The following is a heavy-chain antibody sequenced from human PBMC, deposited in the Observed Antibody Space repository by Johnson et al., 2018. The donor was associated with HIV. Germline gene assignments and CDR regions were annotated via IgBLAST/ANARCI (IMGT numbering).Heavy chain of an antibody. CDR1: GFTFSSYA. CDR2: ISWNSGSI. D-gene: IGHD3-10*01. V-gene: IGHV3-9*01. CDR3: ARDLRFNRTVQGRVIISGAFDM. Sequence: VQVVESGGGLVQPGGSLRLSCAASGFTFSSYAMHWVRQAPGKGLEWVSGISWNSGSIGYADSVKGRFTISRDNSKNTLHLQMNSLRTEDTAVYSCARDLRFNRTVQGRVIISGAFDMWGQGTVVHVSS. J-gene: IGHJ3*02.